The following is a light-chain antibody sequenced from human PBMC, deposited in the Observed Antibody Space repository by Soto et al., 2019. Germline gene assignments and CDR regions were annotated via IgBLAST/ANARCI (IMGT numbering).Light chain of an antibody. CDR2: AAS. J-gene: IGKJ2*01. CDR1: QSVGSSY. V-gene: IGKV3-20*01. CDR3: QQYSSSPYT. Sequence: EIVLTQSPGTLSLSPGERATLSCRATQSVGSSYLAWYQRKPGQAPRLLIYAASNRASGIPDRFSGSGSGTDFTLNISRLEPEDFAVYYCQQYSSSPYTFGQGTMLEIK.